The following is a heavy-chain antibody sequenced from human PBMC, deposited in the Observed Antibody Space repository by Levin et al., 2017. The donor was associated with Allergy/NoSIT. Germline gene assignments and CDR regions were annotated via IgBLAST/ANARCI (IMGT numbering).Heavy chain of an antibody. J-gene: IGHJ4*02. V-gene: IGHV3-9*01. CDR3: AKTSHDRSSGWLYYFDF. D-gene: IGHD6-19*01. CDR2: VLWNSDTI. Sequence: LSLTCAASGFTFDDYAMHWVRQAPGKGLEWVSGVLWNSDTIGYADSVKGRFTISRDNAKNSLYLEMESLRAEDTAFYYCAKTSHDRSSGWLYYFDFWGQGTLVTVSS. CDR1: GFTFDDYA.